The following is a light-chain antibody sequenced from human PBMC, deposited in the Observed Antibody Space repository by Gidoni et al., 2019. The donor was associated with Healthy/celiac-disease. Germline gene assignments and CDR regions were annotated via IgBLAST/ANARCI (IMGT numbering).Light chain of an antibody. Sequence: EIVLTQSPATLSLSPGERATLSCRASQSVSRYLAWYQQIPGKAPRLLIYDASNRATGIPARFSGSGSGTDFTLTISSLEPEDFAVYYCQQRSNSPAFGQGTRLEIK. J-gene: IGKJ5*01. V-gene: IGKV3-11*01. CDR1: QSVSRY. CDR2: DAS. CDR3: QQRSNSPA.